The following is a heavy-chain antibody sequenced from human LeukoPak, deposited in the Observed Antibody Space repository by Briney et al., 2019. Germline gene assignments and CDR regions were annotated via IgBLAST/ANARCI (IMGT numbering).Heavy chain of an antibody. Sequence: GGSLRLSCAASGFTFSSYGMHWVRQAPGKGLEWVAVISYDGSNKYYADSVKGRFTISRDNSKNTLYLQMNSLRAEDTAVYYCARDSELLEWLPDSDLWGQGTLVTVSS. CDR1: GFTFSSYG. D-gene: IGHD3-3*01. CDR2: ISYDGSNK. V-gene: IGHV3-30*03. J-gene: IGHJ5*02. CDR3: ARDSELLEWLPDSDL.